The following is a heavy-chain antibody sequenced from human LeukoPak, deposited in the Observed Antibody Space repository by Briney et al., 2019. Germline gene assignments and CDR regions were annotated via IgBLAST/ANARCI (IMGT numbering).Heavy chain of an antibody. CDR2: MNPNSGNT. CDR1: GYTFTSYD. Sequence: ASVKVSCKASGYTFTSYDIHWVRQATGQGLEWMGWMNPNSGNTGYAQKFQGRVTMTRNTSISTAYMELSSLRSEDTAVYYCARGRSLVPFGFLYYYYYGMDVWGQGTTVTVSS. D-gene: IGHD6-13*01. J-gene: IGHJ6*02. CDR3: ARGRSLVPFGFLYYYYYGMDV. V-gene: IGHV1-8*01.